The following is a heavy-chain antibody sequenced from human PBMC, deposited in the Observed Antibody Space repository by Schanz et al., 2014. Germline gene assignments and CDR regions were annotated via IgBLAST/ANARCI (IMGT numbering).Heavy chain of an antibody. Sequence: EVQLAESGGGLVQPGGSLRLSCAASGFTFSGFWMTWVRQAPGKGLEWVANIKKDGSEKYYVDSVKGRFTISRDNSKNTLYLQLGSLSAEDTAVYFCARDNRYYLFDYWGQGALVTVSS. J-gene: IGHJ4*02. CDR3: ARDNRYYLFDY. V-gene: IGHV3-7*01. CDR1: GFTFSGFW. CDR2: IKKDGSEK. D-gene: IGHD3-16*02.